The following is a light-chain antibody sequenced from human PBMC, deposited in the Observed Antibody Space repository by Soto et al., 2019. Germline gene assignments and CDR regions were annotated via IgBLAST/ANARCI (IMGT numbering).Light chain of an antibody. V-gene: IGLV2-14*01. Sequence: QSALTQPASVSGSPGQSITISCTGISSDVGYYNYVSWYQQHPGKAPKLMIYEVSNRPSGVSNRFSGSKSGITAFLTISGLQAEDEGEYFCSSYTSSSTYVFGTGTKVTVL. CDR2: EVS. CDR1: SSDVGYYNY. CDR3: SSYTSSSTYV. J-gene: IGLJ1*01.